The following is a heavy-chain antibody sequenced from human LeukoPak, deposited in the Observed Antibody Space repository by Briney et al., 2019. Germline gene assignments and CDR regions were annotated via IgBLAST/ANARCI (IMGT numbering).Heavy chain of an antibody. CDR1: GGSISSGYY. CDR3: ARDEQLVGSIDY. V-gene: IGHV4-38-2*02. Sequence: SETLSLTCTVSGGSISSGYYWGWIRQPPGKGLEWIGSIYHSGSTYYNPSLKSRVTISVDTSKNQFSLKLSSVTAADTAVYYCARDEQLVGSIDYWGQGTLVTVSS. CDR2: IYHSGST. J-gene: IGHJ4*02. D-gene: IGHD6-6*01.